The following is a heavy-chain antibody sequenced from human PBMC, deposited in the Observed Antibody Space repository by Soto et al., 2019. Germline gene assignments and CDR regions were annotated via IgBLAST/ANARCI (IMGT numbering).Heavy chain of an antibody. D-gene: IGHD6-6*01. J-gene: IGHJ3*02. V-gene: IGHV3-23*01. CDR1: GFTFSSYA. CDR3: AKAWGPYSSCPFDI. Sequence: GGSLRLSCAASGFTFSSYAMSWVRQAPGKGLEWVSAISGSGGSTYYADSVKGRFTISRDNSKNTLYLQMDSLRVEDTAVYYCAKAWGPYSSCPFDIWGQGTMVTVSS. CDR2: ISGSGGST.